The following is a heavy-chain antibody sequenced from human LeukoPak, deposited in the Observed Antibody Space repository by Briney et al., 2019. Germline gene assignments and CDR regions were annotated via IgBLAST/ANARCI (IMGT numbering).Heavy chain of an antibody. Sequence: SETLSLTCTVSGGSISSYHWSWIRQPPGKGLEWIGYIYYSGSTNYNPSLKSRVTISVDTSKNQFSLKLNSVTAADTAVYYCARSSEGYFDYWGQGTLVTVSS. CDR3: ARSSEGYFDY. CDR1: GGSISSYH. CDR2: IYYSGST. V-gene: IGHV4-59*08. J-gene: IGHJ4*02.